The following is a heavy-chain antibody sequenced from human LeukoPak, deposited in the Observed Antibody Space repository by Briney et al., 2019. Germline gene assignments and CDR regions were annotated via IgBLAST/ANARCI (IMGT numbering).Heavy chain of an antibody. D-gene: IGHD5-12*01. CDR3: ARSPSGYDSIYYYYYYMDV. Sequence: SETLSLTCTVSGGSISSSSYYWGWIRQPPGKGLEWIGSIYYSGSTYYNPSLKSRVTISVDTSKNQFSLKLSSVTAADTAVYYCARSPSGYDSIYYYYYYMDVWGKGTTVTVSS. J-gene: IGHJ6*03. CDR1: GGSISSSSYY. V-gene: IGHV4-39*07. CDR2: IYYSGST.